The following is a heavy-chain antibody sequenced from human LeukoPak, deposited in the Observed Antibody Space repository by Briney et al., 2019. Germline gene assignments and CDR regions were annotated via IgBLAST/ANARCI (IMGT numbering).Heavy chain of an antibody. J-gene: IGHJ6*03. D-gene: IGHD5-18*01. Sequence: SETLSLTCAAYGGSFSGYYWSWIRQPPGKGLEWIGEINHSGSTNYNPSLKSRVTISVDTSKNQFSLKLSSVTAADTAVYYCARVYSYGYDPYYYYYMDVWGKGTTVTVSS. CDR1: GGSFSGYY. CDR3: ARVYSYGYDPYYYYYMDV. CDR2: INHSGST. V-gene: IGHV4-34*01.